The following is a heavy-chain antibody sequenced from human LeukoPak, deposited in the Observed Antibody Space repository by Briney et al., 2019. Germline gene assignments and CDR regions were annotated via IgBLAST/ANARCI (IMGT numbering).Heavy chain of an antibody. Sequence: GGSLRLSCAASGLTFGAYNMHWVRQAPGKGLEWVSYISTSGTTKYYADSVKGRFTISRDNAKNSLYLQMNSLRDEDTSVYYCARGYSFGTLGVQHWGQGTLVTVSS. CDR3: ARGYSFGTLGVQH. D-gene: IGHD5-18*01. J-gene: IGHJ1*01. CDR2: ISTSGTTK. V-gene: IGHV3-48*02. CDR1: GLTFGAYN.